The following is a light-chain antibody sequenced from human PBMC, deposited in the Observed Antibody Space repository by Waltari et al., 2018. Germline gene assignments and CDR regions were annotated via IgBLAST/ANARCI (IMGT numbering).Light chain of an antibody. CDR3: SSYTSSSTVGVL. J-gene: IGLJ2*01. CDR2: DVS. CDR1: SYDVGHYNY. Sequence: QSALTQPASVSGSPGQSITISCTGTSYDVGHYNYVSWYQQRPGKAPKLILYDVSYRPSGVSNRFSGSKSGSTASLTSSGLQAEDEADYHCSSYTSSSTVGVLFGGGTKLTVL. V-gene: IGLV2-14*03.